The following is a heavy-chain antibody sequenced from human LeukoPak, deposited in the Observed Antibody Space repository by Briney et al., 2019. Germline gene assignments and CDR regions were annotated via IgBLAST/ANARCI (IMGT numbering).Heavy chain of an antibody. J-gene: IGHJ4*02. Sequence: GGSLRLSCAASGFTFSSYGMHWVRQAPGKGLEWVAVIWYDGSNKYYAGSVKGRFTISRDNAKNTLYLQMNSLRDEDTAVYYCARDLDALGQITIFGVAIDYWGQGTLVTVSS. CDR1: GFTFSSYG. CDR3: ARDLDALGQITIFGVAIDY. CDR2: IWYDGSNK. D-gene: IGHD3-3*01. V-gene: IGHV3-33*01.